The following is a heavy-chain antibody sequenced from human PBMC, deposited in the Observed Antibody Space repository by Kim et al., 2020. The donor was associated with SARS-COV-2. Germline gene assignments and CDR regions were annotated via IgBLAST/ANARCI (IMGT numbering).Heavy chain of an antibody. Sequence: GGSLRLSCAASGFTFSSYAMSWVRQAPGTGLEWVSAINANADTKQYADSVKGRFTVSRDNSKNTLSLEMNSLRAEDTAVYYCAKCSSSCQHNWFDTWGQG. D-gene: IGHD2-2*01. CDR2: INANADTK. CDR1: GFTFSSYA. V-gene: IGHV3-23*01. CDR3: AKCSSSCQHNWFDT. J-gene: IGHJ5*02.